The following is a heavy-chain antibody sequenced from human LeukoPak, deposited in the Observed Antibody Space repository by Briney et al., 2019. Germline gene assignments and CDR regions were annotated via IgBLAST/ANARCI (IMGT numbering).Heavy chain of an antibody. CDR2: INAGNGNT. J-gene: IGHJ6*02. CDR3: ARRISGPPNYYYYGMDV. D-gene: IGHD6-19*01. CDR1: GYTFTSYA. V-gene: IGHV1-3*01. Sequence: ASVKVSCKASGYTFTSYAMHWVRQAPGQRLEWMGWINAGNGNTKYSQKFQGRVTITRDTSASTAYMELSSLRSEDTAVYYCARRISGPPNYYYYGMDVWGQGTTVIVSS.